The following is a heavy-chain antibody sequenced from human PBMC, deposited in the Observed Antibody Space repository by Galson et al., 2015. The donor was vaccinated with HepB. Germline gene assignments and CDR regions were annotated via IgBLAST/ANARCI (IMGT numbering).Heavy chain of an antibody. D-gene: IGHD3-3*01. CDR2: ISYDGSNK. V-gene: IGHV3-30*04. Sequence: SLRLSCAGSGFTFSNYAMHWVRQAPGKGLEWVAVISYDGSNKYYADSVKGRFTISRDNSKNTLYLQMNSLRAEDTAVYYCAKDSHSYDFWSGYRGPFDYWGQGTLVTVSP. CDR1: GFTFSNYA. CDR3: AKDSHSYDFWSGYRGPFDY. J-gene: IGHJ4*02.